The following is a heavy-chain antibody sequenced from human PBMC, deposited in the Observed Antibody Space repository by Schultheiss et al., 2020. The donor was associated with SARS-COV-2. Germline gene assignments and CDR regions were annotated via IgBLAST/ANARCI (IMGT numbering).Heavy chain of an antibody. D-gene: IGHD3-10*01. J-gene: IGHJ6*03. V-gene: IGHV3-30*04. CDR1: GFTFSSYA. CDR2: ISYDGSNK. Sequence: GGSPRLSCAASGFTFSSYAMHWVRQAPGKGLEWVAVISYDGSNKYYADSVKGRFTISRDNSKNTLYLQMNSLRAEDTAVYYCARDNYGSGHYYMDVWGKGTTVTVSS. CDR3: ARDNYGSGHYYMDV.